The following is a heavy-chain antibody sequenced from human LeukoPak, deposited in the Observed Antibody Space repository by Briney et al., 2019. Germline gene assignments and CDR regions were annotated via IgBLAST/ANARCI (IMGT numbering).Heavy chain of an antibody. Sequence: SETLSLTRTVSVGSISSYYWSWIPQPPGKGLEWIGYIYTSGSTNYNPSLKSRVTISVDTSKNQFSMKLSCVTAADTAVYYCARLRFLEYGMDVWGKGTTVTVSS. CDR1: VGSISSYY. D-gene: IGHD3-3*01. V-gene: IGHV4-4*09. J-gene: IGHJ6*04. CDR3: ARLRFLEYGMDV. CDR2: IYTSGST.